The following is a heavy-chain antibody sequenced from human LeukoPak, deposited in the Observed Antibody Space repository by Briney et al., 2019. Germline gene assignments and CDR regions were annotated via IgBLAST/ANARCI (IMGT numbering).Heavy chain of an antibody. CDR2: IYPGDSDT. D-gene: IGHD3-10*01. CDR3: ARHRTMVRGVMDYYYYMDV. Sequence: GESLKISCKGSGYSFTSYWIGWVRQMPGKGLEWMGIIYPGDSDTRCSPSFQGQVTISADRSISPAYLQWSSLKASDTAMYYCARHRTMVRGVMDYYYYMDVWGKGATVTVSS. V-gene: IGHV5-51*01. CDR1: GYSFTSYW. J-gene: IGHJ6*03.